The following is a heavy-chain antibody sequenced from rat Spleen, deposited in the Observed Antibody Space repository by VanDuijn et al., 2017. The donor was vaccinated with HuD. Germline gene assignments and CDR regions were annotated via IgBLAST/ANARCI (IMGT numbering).Heavy chain of an antibody. CDR3: TTYPFSY. CDR1: GFTFTNYD. CDR2: ISYDGYNT. V-gene: IGHV5-20*01. D-gene: IGHD3-8*01. J-gene: IGHJ3*01. Sequence: EVQLVESGGGLVQPGRSMKLSCAASGFTFTNYDMAWVRQAPMKGLELVASISYDGYNTYYRDSVKGRFTISRDNAKSTLYLQMDSLRSEDTATYYSTTYPFSYWGQGTLVTVSS.